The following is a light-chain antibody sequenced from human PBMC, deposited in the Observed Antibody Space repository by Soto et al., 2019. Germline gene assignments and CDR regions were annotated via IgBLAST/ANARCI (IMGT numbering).Light chain of an antibody. CDR1: QTISSW. V-gene: IGKV1-5*03. CDR2: KAS. CDR3: QHYNSYSDA. Sequence: DIQMTQSPSTLSGSVGDRVTITCRASQTISSWLAWYQQKPEKAPKLLIYKASTLKSGVPSRFSGSGSGTEFTFTISSLQPDDFASYYCQHYNSYSDAFGEGTKVELK. J-gene: IGKJ1*01.